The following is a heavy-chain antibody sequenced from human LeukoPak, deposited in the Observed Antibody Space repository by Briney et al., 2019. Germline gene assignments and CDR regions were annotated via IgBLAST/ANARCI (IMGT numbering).Heavy chain of an antibody. J-gene: IGHJ6*03. V-gene: IGHV3-11*04. CDR3: ARADRQDYSRSYYMDV. Sequence: PGGSLRLSCAASGFTFSDYYMSWIRQAPGKGLEWVSYISVIGSTIYYADSVKGRFTISWDNAKNSLYLQMNSLRAEDTAVYYCARADRQDYSRSYYMDVWGKGTTVTVSS. CDR1: GFTFSDYY. D-gene: IGHD4-11*01. CDR2: ISVIGSTI.